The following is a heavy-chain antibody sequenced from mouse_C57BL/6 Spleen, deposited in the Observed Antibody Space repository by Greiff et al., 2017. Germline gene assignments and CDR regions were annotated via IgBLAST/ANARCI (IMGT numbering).Heavy chain of an antibody. D-gene: IGHD2-3*01. Sequence: VQLQQPGAELVKPGASVKLSCKASGYTFTSSWITWVKQRPGQGLEWIGDIYPGSGSTNYTEKFKRKATLTVDTSSSTAYMQLSSLTSEASAVYYWARGINDGYPATYYAMDYWGQGTSVTVSS. CDR3: ARGINDGYPATYYAMDY. J-gene: IGHJ4*01. V-gene: IGHV1-55*01. CDR2: IYPGSGST. CDR1: GYTFTSSW.